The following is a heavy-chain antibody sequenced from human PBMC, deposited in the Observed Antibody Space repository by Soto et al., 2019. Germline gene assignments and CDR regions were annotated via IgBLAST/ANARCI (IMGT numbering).Heavy chain of an antibody. D-gene: IGHD3-10*01. Sequence: QVQLQESGPGLVKPSETLSLTCTVSGGSISSYYWSWIRQPPGKGLEWIGYIYYSGRNNYNPSLTIRFTISAAPSNTPFSLKLTSVTSSYPALYSCASLLPWPYASGSYFYYWVQGALVTVSS. V-gene: IGHV4-59*08. CDR3: ASLLPWPYASGSYFYY. CDR1: GGSISSYY. CDR2: IYYSGRN. J-gene: IGHJ4*02.